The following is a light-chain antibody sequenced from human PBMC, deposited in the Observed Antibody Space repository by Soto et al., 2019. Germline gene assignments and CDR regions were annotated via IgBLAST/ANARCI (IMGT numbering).Light chain of an antibody. CDR1: QTVSRPY. V-gene: IGKV3-20*01. CDR3: QQYGSSPLP. J-gene: IGKJ4*01. Sequence: SLSPGDRAPLSCRARQTVSRPYFPWYQQNPGQAPRPLIYGASSRAAGIQDRFSGSGSGTDFPPPISRLEPEDFAVYYCQQYGSSPLPFGGGPKWIS. CDR2: GAS.